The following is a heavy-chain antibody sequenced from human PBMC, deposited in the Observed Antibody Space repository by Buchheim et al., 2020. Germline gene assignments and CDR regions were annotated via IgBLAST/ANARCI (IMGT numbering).Heavy chain of an antibody. CDR1: GYTFTGYY. CDR3: ARDGKSYDFWTPRRPYGMDV. V-gene: IGHV1-2*04. D-gene: IGHD3-3*01. Sequence: QVQLVQSGAEVKKPGASVKVSCKASGYTFTGYYMHWVRQAPGQGLEWMGWIHPNSGGTNYAQKFQGWVTMTRDTSISPAYMELSRLRSDDTAVYYCARDGKSYDFWTPRRPYGMDVWGQGTT. J-gene: IGHJ6*02. CDR2: IHPNSGGT.